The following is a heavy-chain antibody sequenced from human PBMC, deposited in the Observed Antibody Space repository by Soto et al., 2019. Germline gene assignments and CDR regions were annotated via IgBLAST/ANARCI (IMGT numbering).Heavy chain of an antibody. Sequence: VKVSCKASGGTFSNCAISWVRQAPGQGLEWMGGIIPIFGTAKYAQKFQGRVTITADESTSTAYMELSSLRSEDTAVYYCARAGGSGSYQPGFDYWGQGTLVTVSS. CDR3: ARAGGSGSYQPGFDY. J-gene: IGHJ4*02. CDR1: GGTFSNCA. V-gene: IGHV1-69*13. D-gene: IGHD1-26*01. CDR2: IIPIFGTA.